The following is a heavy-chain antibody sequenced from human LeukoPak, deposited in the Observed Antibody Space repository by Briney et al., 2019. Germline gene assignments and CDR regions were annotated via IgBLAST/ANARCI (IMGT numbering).Heavy chain of an antibody. CDR1: GGTFSSYA. CDR3: ARDDRLWGGNPNMDV. V-gene: IGHV1-69*05. J-gene: IGHJ6*03. D-gene: IGHD4-23*01. Sequence: SVKVSCKASGGTFSSYAISWVRQTPGQGLEWMGRIIPIFGPANYPQNFQGRVTISTDKSTTTVYMELSSLRFDDTAVYYCARDDRLWGGNPNMDVWGKGTTVTVS. CDR2: IIPIFGPA.